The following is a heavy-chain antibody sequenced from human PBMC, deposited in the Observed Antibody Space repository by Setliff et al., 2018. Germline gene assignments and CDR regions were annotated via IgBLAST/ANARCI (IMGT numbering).Heavy chain of an antibody. Sequence: SETLSLTCAVYGGSFSGYYWSWIRQPPGKGLEWIGEINHSGSTNYNPSLKSRVTISVDTSKNQFSLKVTSVTAADTAVYYCARVRNTQNGFFDYWSQGTLVTVSS. V-gene: IGHV4-34*01. CDR2: INHSGST. D-gene: IGHD1-1*01. CDR3: ARVRNTQNGFFDY. J-gene: IGHJ4*02. CDR1: GGSFSGYY.